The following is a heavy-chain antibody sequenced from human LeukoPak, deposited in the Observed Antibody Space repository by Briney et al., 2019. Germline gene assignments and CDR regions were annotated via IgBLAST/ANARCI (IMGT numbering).Heavy chain of an antibody. J-gene: IGHJ5*02. V-gene: IGHV3-43*02. D-gene: IGHD1-26*01. CDR1: GFTFGDYP. CDR3: AKDMGGSGRNWASNWFDP. Sequence: GGSLRLSCAASGFTFGDYPMHWVRQAPGKGLEWVSLISGDGGSSFQADSVRGRFTISRDNSKNSLYLQMNSLRSEDTALHYCAKDMGGSGRNWASNWFDPWGQGTLVTVSS. CDR2: ISGDGGSS.